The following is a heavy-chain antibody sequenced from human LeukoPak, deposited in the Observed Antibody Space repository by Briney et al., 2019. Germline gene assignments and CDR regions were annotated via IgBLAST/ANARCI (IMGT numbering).Heavy chain of an antibody. J-gene: IGHJ4*02. CDR2: ISGSGGST. V-gene: IGHV3-23*01. CDR1: GFTFSSYA. CDR3: AKVRWLRPLQE. Sequence: PGGSLRLSCAASGFTFSSYAMSWVRQAPGKGLEWVSAISGSGGSTYYADSVKGRFTISRDNPKNTLYLQMDSLRAEDTAVYYCAKVRWLRPLQEWGQGTLVTVSS. D-gene: IGHD5-12*01.